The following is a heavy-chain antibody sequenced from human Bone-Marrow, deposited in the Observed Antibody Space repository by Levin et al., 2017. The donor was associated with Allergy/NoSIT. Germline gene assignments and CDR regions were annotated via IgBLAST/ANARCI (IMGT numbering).Heavy chain of an antibody. CDR2: ISYDGSNK. Sequence: GGSLRLSCAASGFTFSSYGMHWVRQAPGKGLEWVAVISYDGSNKYYADSVKGRFTISRDNSKNTLYLQMNSLRAEDTAVYYCAKCGSGDRYYYYGMDVWGQGTTVTVSS. CDR1: GFTFSSYG. V-gene: IGHV3-30*18. CDR3: AKCGSGDRYYYYGMDV. D-gene: IGHD4-17*01. J-gene: IGHJ6*02.